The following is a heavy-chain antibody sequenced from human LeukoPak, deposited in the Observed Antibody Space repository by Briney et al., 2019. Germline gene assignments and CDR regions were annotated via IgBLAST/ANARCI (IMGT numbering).Heavy chain of an antibody. CDR2: IYYSGNT. Sequence: KPSETLSLTCTVSGGSITSSSYYWGWIRQPPGKGLEWIGSIYYSGNTYYKPSLKSRVTISVDTSKNQFSLKLSSVTAADTAVYHCARHDGSNNLDYWGQGTLVTVSS. V-gene: IGHV4-39*01. J-gene: IGHJ4*02. D-gene: IGHD1-14*01. CDR3: ARHDGSNNLDY. CDR1: GGSITSSSYY.